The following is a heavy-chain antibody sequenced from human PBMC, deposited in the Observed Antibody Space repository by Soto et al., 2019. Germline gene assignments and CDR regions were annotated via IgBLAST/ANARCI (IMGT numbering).Heavy chain of an antibody. CDR3: ARGGGVGVAGSAAFDM. D-gene: IGHD3-3*01. CDR1: GYPVTAYY. Sequence: QLHLVQSGAVVKKPGASVTVSCSASGYPVTAYYMHWVRQAPGRGLEWMGGINPATGAAKYTQTFQGRATMTRDTSTSTFFRELSGLTSEDTAVFYWARGGGVGVAGSAAFDMWGQGTLVTVSS. V-gene: IGHV1-2*02. CDR2: INPATGAA. J-gene: IGHJ3*02.